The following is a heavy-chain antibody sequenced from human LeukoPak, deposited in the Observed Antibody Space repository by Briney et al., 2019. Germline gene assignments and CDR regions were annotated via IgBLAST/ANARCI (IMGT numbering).Heavy chain of an antibody. V-gene: IGHV3-33*03. CDR2: IWSDGSNK. CDR3: ARHRSGLYFDY. Sequence: GGSLRLSCAASGFTFSSYGMNWVRQAPGNGLEWVAFIWSDGSNKYYSDSVKGRFTISRDNSKNTLHLEMNSLRAEDTAVYYCARHRSGLYFDYWGQGTLVTVSS. J-gene: IGHJ4*02. CDR1: GFTFSSYG. D-gene: IGHD3-22*01.